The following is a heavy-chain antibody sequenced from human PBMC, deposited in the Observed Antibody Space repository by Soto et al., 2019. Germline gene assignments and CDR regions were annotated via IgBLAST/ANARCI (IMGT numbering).Heavy chain of an antibody. J-gene: IGHJ5*02. Sequence: QVQLVQSGAEVKKPGASVKVSCKASGYTFTSYGISWVRQAPGQGLEWMGWISAYNGNTNYAQKLQGRVTMTTDTSTRTAYMELRSLRSDDTAVYYCARTVRERLEPNNWFDPWGQGTLVTVSS. D-gene: IGHD1-1*01. CDR3: ARTVRERLEPNNWFDP. CDR1: GYTFTSYG. V-gene: IGHV1-18*01. CDR2: ISAYNGNT.